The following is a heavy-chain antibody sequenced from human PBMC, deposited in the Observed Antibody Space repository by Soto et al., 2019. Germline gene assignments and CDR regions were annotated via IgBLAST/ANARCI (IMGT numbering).Heavy chain of an antibody. CDR3: AKDNRAHSRRWFGELAAFDI. CDR2: ISGSGGST. J-gene: IGHJ3*02. D-gene: IGHD3-10*01. Sequence: GGSLRLSCAASGFTFSSYAMSWVRQAPGKGLEWVSAISGSGGSTYYADSVKGRFTISRDNSKNTLYLQMNSLRAEDTAVYYCAKDNRAHSRRWFGELAAFDIWGQGTMVTVSS. V-gene: IGHV3-23*01. CDR1: GFTFSSYA.